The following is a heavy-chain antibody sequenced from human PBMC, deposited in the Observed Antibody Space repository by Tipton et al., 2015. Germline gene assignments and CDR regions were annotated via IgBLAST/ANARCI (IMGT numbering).Heavy chain of an antibody. D-gene: IGHD2-15*01. CDR3: ARDLFEYCSGGSCYSGAGSN. CDR1: GFTFSDYY. CDR2: IWYDGSHT. Sequence: SLRLSCAASGFTFSDYYMSWIRQAPGKGLEWVALIWYDGSHTKYADSVKGRFTISRDNSKNTLYLQMNSLRAEDTAVYYCARDLFEYCSGGSCYSGAGSNWGQGTLVTVSS. J-gene: IGHJ4*02. V-gene: IGHV3-33*08.